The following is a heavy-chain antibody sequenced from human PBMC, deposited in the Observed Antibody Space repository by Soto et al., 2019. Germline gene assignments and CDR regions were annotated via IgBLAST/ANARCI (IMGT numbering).Heavy chain of an antibody. CDR3: AMAPPGPSTRWVL. D-gene: IGHD3-10*01. Sequence: QLQLRESGSGLVKPSETLSLTCTVSGGSISSGGYSWSWIRQSPEKGLEWLGCIYPTGTTYYHPSYRRRVTISVDTTRNQFPLNLTSVTAADTAVYFCAMAPPGPSTRWVLWGQGTTATVSS. CDR2: IYPTGTT. CDR1: GGSISSGGYS. J-gene: IGHJ6*01. V-gene: IGHV4-30-2*06.